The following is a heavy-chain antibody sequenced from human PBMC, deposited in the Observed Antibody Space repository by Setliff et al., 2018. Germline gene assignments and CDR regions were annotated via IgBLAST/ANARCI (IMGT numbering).Heavy chain of an antibody. V-gene: IGHV4-61*02. Sequence: TLSLTCTVSGDSITSGSVYWSWIRQPAGKGLEWIGRIFPTGTTNYNPDLKGRVTMSVDTSKKRFSLMLRSVTAADTAIYYCARYNSSAACFDLWGPGTLVTVSS. J-gene: IGHJ5*02. CDR1: GDSITSGSVY. CDR3: ARYNSSAACFDL. CDR2: IFPTGTT. D-gene: IGHD1-20*01.